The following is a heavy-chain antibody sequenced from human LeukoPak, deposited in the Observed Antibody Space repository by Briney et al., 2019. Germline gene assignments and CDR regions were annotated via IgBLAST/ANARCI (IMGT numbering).Heavy chain of an antibody. CDR2: ISWNSGSI. D-gene: IGHD6-19*01. CDR3: AKRDSSGWYEYNWFDP. V-gene: IGHV3-9*01. CDR1: GFTFDDYA. J-gene: IGHJ5*02. Sequence: GRSLRLSCAASGFTFDDYAMHWVRQAPGKGLEWVSGISWNSGSIGYADSVKGRLTISRDNAKNSLYLQMNSLRAEDTALYYCAKRDSSGWYEYNWFDPWGQGTLVTVSS.